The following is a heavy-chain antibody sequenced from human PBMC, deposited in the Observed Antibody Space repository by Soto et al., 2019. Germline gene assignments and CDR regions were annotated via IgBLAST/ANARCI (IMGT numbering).Heavy chain of an antibody. J-gene: IGHJ6*04. Sequence: QVHLQESGPGLVKPSQTLSLTCTVYAGSISSGVYYWSWIRQHPGKCLEWIWYIYYSGRTYYNPSLKSRVTLSVDTANPQFTLKMRSGTAADTAMYYCARELRFVEDYYCMDVLGKGTTVTVSS. CDR2: IYYSGRT. CDR3: ARELRFVEDYYCMDV. CDR1: AGSISSGVYY. V-gene: IGHV4-31*03. D-gene: IGHD3-10*01.